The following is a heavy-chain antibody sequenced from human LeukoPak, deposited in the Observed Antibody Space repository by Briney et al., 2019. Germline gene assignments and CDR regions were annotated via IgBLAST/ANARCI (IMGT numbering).Heavy chain of an antibody. CDR1: GFTFSSYG. CDR3: AKDFRPYSSSLAFDY. J-gene: IGHJ4*02. Sequence: GGSLRLSCAASGFTFSSYGMHWVRQAPGKGLEGGAFIRYDGSNKYYADSVKGRFTISRDNSKNTLYLQMNSLRAEDPVVYYCAKDFRPYSSSLAFDYWGQGTLVTVPS. D-gene: IGHD6-6*01. CDR2: IRYDGSNK. V-gene: IGHV3-30*02.